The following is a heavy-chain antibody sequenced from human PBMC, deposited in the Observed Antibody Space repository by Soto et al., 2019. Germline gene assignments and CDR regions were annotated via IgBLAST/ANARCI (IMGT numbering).Heavy chain of an antibody. Sequence: QVQLQESGPGLVKPSETLSLTCTVSGGSISSYYWSWIRQPPGKGLEWIGYIYYSGSTNYNHSLKSRVTISVDTSKTQCSMKLSSVTAADTAVYYGARYAVAGNGGVRFDYWGQGTLVTVSS. CDR3: ARYAVAGNGGVRFDY. J-gene: IGHJ4*02. D-gene: IGHD6-19*01. CDR1: GGSISSYY. CDR2: IYYSGST. V-gene: IGHV4-59*01.